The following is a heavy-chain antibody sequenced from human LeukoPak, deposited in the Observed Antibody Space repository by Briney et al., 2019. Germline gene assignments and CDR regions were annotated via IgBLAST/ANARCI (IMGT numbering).Heavy chain of an antibody. CDR2: IYYTGST. V-gene: IGHV4-59*01. CDR1: GGSIDSYY. J-gene: IGHJ4*02. D-gene: IGHD2-2*01. CDR3: ARVYQSAEYYFDY. Sequence: SETLSLTCTVSGGSIDSYYWSWIRQPPGKGLEWIGYIYYTGSTEYHPSLKGRVTISLDTSKNQFSLKLTSVTAADTAVYYCARVYQSAEYYFDYWGQGNLVSVSS.